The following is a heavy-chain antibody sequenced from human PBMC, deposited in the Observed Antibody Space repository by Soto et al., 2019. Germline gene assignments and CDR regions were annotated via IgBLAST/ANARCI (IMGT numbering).Heavy chain of an antibody. D-gene: IGHD3-16*01. CDR3: AKPPGDRRSTKDY. CDR2: ISGSGGST. Sequence: PGGSLRLSCAASGFTFSSYAMSWVRQAPGKGLEWVSAISGSGGSTYYADSVRGRFTISRDNSKNTLYLQMNSLRAEDTAVYYCAKPPGDRRSTKDYWGQGTLVTVSS. J-gene: IGHJ4*02. CDR1: GFTFSSYA. V-gene: IGHV3-23*01.